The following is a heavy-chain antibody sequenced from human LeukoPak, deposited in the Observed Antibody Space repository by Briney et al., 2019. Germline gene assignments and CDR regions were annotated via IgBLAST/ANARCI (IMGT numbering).Heavy chain of an antibody. CDR3: AANYYDSSGYYY. V-gene: IGHV1-69*05. J-gene: IGHJ4*02. D-gene: IGHD3-22*01. CDR2: IIPIFGTA. CDR1: GGTFSSYA. Sequence: SVKVSCKASGGTFSSYAISWVRQAPGQGLEWMGGIIPIFGTANYAQKFQGRVTITTDESTSAAYMELSSLRSEDTAVYYCAANYYDSSGYYYWGQGTLVTVSS.